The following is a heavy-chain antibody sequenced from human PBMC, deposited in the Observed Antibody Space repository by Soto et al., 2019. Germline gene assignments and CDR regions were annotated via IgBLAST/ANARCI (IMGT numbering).Heavy chain of an antibody. CDR2: IIPIFHTA. V-gene: IGHV1-69*01. J-gene: IGHJ5*02. Sequence: QVQLVQSGAEVKKPGSSVKVSCKASGGTFSRFTIIWVRQAPGQGLEWMGGIIPIFHTANYAQKFQGRVTITADESTSTAYMELSSLRSEDTAVYYCARESDVSGPGTYGYGPWGQATLVKASS. CDR1: GGTFSRFT. D-gene: IGHD3-10*01. CDR3: ARESDVSGPGTYGYGP.